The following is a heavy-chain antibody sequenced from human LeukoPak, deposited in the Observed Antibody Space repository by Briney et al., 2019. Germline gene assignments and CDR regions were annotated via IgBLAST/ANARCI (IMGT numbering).Heavy chain of an antibody. J-gene: IGHJ4*02. CDR1: GGSISSGDYY. CDR3: ASSYCSSTSCYPPNY. CDR2: IYYSGST. D-gene: IGHD2-2*01. Sequence: SQTLSLTCTVSGGSISSGDYYWSWIRQPPGKGLEWIGYIYYSGSTYYNPCLKSRVTISVDTSKNQFSLKLSSVTAADTAVYYCASSYCSSTSCYPPNYWGQGTLVTVSS. V-gene: IGHV4-30-4*08.